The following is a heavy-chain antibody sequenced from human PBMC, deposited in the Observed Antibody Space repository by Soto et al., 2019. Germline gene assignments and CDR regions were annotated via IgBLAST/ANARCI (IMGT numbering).Heavy chain of an antibody. D-gene: IGHD2-15*01. J-gene: IGHJ6*02. CDR3: ASFPVVVAATKREYYHYGVNF. CDR2: IYYSEST. Sequence: SETRCLTCTVSGGSISSYYWSWIRQPPGKGLEWIGDIYYSESTNFNPSLKSRVTLSVDKTRNQFSLKLTSMTAADTAVYYCASFPVVVAATKREYYHYGVNFWGQGTTVTVSS. CDR1: GGSISSYY. V-gene: IGHV4-59*12.